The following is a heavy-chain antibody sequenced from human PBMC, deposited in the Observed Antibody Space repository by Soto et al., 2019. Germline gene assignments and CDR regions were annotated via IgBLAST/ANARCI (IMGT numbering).Heavy chain of an antibody. J-gene: IGHJ6*02. CDR1: GFTFSSYG. V-gene: IGHV3-33*01. CDR3: ARDMGYSSSSPGYYYYGMDV. CDR2: IWYDGSNK. D-gene: IGHD6-6*01. Sequence: QVQLVESGGGVVQPGRSLRLSCAASGFTFSSYGMHWVRQAPGKGLEWVAVIWYDGSNKYYADSVKGRFTISRDNSKNTLYLQMNSLRAEDTAVYYCARDMGYSSSSPGYYYYGMDVWGQGTTVTVSS.